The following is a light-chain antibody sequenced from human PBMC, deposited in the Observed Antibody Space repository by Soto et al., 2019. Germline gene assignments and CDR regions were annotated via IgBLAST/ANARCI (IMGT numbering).Light chain of an antibody. J-gene: IGLJ1*01. V-gene: IGLV7-43*01. CDR1: TGAVTSDYY. CDR2: STS. Sequence: QALVAQDPSLTVSPGGTVTLTCASNTGAVTSDYYPNWFQQKPRQAPRALIYSTSNKYSWAPARFSGSLLGGKAALTLSGVQPEDEAEYYCLLYYGGTYVFGTGTKVTVL. CDR3: LLYYGGTYV.